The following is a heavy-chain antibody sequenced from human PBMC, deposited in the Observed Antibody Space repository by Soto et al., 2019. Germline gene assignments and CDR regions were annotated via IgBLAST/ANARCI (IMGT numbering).Heavy chain of an antibody. Sequence: QVQLMQSGAEVKKPGSSVKVSCKASGGTFSTSAISWVRQAPGEGLEWVGGIMPVFASPDYEQKFQGRVTISADESTTTAYLELTSLTTDDTAVYYCARDKDRQQLGGNYYYSLEAWGQGTAITVSS. J-gene: IGHJ6*02. CDR1: GGTFSTSA. CDR3: ARDKDRQQLGGNYYYSLEA. D-gene: IGHD3-3*02. CDR2: IMPVFASP. V-gene: IGHV1-69*12.